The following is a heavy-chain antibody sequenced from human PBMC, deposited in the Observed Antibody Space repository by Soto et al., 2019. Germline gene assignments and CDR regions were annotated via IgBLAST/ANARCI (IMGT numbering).Heavy chain of an antibody. CDR2: TSVSGGST. CDR1: GFPFSIYA. J-gene: IGHJ4*02. D-gene: IGHD6-6*01. V-gene: IGHV3-23*01. CDR3: AKGVRIAALKPYFDY. Sequence: PGGSLRLSCAASGFPFSIYAMSLVRQAPGKGLEWVSATSVSGGSTYYADSVKGRFTISRDNSKNTLYLQMNSLRAEDTAVYYCAKGVRIAALKPYFDYWGQGTLVTVSS.